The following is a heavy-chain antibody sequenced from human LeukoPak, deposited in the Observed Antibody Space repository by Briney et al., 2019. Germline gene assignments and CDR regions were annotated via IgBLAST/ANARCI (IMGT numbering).Heavy chain of an antibody. CDR3: TRAHYYDSSGYHYDGDY. V-gene: IGHV3-49*01. CDR1: GFTFGDYA. Sequence: GRSLRLSCTTSGFTFGDYALNWFRQAPGKGLEWVGFIRGKVYGGTTECAASVKGRFTISRDGAKSTAYLQVNSLRTEDTAVYYCTRAHYYDSSGYHYDGDYWGQGALVTVSS. CDR2: IRGKVYGGTT. D-gene: IGHD3-22*01. J-gene: IGHJ4*02.